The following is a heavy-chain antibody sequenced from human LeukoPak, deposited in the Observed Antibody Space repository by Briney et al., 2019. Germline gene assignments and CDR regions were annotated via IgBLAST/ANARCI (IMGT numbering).Heavy chain of an antibody. CDR3: ARSSSWRPNWFDP. CDR2: INWNGGST. CDR1: GFTVSSNH. D-gene: IGHD6-13*01. V-gene: IGHV3-20*04. Sequence: GGSLRLSCAASGFTVSSNHMSWVRQGPGKGLEWVSGINWNGGSTGYADSVKGRFTISRDNAKNSLYLQMNSLRAEDTALYYCARSSSWRPNWFDPWGQGTLVTVSS. J-gene: IGHJ5*02.